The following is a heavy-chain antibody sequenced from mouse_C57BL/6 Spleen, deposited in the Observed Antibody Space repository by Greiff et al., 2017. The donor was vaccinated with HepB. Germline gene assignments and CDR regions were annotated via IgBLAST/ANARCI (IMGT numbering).Heavy chain of an antibody. CDR2: ISYDGSN. CDR3: AREGITTVVAFDY. V-gene: IGHV3-6*01. D-gene: IGHD1-1*01. Sequence: EVKLQESGPGLVKPSQSLSLTCSVTGYSITSGYYWNWIRQFPGNKLEWMGYISYDGSNNYNPSLKNRISITRDTSKNQFFLKLNSVTTEDTATYYCAREGITTVVAFDYWGQGTTLTVSS. J-gene: IGHJ2*01. CDR1: GYSITSGYY.